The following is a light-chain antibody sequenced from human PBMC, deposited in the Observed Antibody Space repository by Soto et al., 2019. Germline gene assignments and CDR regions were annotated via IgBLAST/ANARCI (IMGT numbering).Light chain of an antibody. Sequence: EIVLTQSPGTLSLSPGERATLSCRASQSISVTYLAWYQQKPGQAPRLLIYGASSRATGIPDRFSGSGSGTDFTLTISRLEPEDFAVYYCKQYGSSPLTFGGGTKVDI. J-gene: IGKJ4*01. CDR2: GAS. CDR3: KQYGSSPLT. CDR1: QSISVTY. V-gene: IGKV3-20*01.